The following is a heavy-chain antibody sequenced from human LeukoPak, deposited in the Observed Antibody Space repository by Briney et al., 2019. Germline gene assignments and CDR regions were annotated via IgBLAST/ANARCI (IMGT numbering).Heavy chain of an antibody. Sequence: PGGSLRLSCAASGFTVSSNYMSGVRQAPGKGLEGVSVIYSGGSTYYADSGEGRVTISRDNSKNTLYVQMNSLRAEDTAVYYCARDGGDRWLQLGRYFDYWGQGTLVTVPS. J-gene: IGHJ4*02. CDR2: IYSGGST. CDR3: ARDGGDRWLQLGRYFDY. CDR1: GFTVSSNY. D-gene: IGHD5-24*01. V-gene: IGHV3-53*01.